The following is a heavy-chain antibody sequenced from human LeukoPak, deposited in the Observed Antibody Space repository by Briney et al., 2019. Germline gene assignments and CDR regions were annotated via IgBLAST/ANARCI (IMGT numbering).Heavy chain of an antibody. Sequence: GGSLRLSCAASGFTFSSYAMSWVRQAPGKGLEWVSAISGSGGSTYYADSVKGRFTISRDNSKNTLYLQMNSLRAEDTAVYYCARVKLELRDPYYYYYYMDVWGKGTTVTVSS. CDR1: GFTFSSYA. V-gene: IGHV3-23*01. D-gene: IGHD1-7*01. J-gene: IGHJ6*03. CDR3: ARVKLELRDPYYYYYYMDV. CDR2: ISGSGGST.